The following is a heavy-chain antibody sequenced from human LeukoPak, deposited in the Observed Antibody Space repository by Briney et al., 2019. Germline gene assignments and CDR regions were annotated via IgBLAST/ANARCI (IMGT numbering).Heavy chain of an antibody. CDR1: GFTFSSYA. D-gene: IGHD4-23*01. CDR3: AKDSVTTVVKGIYYYCGTNV. V-gene: IGHV3-23*01. J-gene: IGHJ6*02. Sequence: HPGGSLRLSCAASGFTFSSYAMSWVRQAPGKGLEWVSAISGSGGSTYYADSVKGRFTISRDNSKNTLYLQMNSLRAEDTAVYYCAKDSVTTVVKGIYYYCGTNVWGQGTTVTVSS. CDR2: ISGSGGST.